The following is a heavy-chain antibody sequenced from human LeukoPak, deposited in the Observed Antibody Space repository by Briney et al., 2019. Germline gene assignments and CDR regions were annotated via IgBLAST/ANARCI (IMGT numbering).Heavy chain of an antibody. CDR2: ISYDGSNK. CDR1: GFTFSSYA. D-gene: IGHD6-19*01. CDR3: ARDISWSPVAGTDYYYGMDV. Sequence: GRSLRLSCAASGFTFSSYAMHWVRQAPGKGLEWVAVISYDGSNKYYADSVKGRFTISRDNSKNTLYLQMNSLRAEDTAVYYCARDISWSPVAGTDYYYGMDVWGQGNTVTVSS. J-gene: IGHJ6*02. V-gene: IGHV3-30*04.